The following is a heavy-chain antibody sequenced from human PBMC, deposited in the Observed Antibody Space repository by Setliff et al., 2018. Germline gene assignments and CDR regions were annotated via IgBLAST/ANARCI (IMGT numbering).Heavy chain of an antibody. D-gene: IGHD2-15*01. CDR3: TRRSTSGCSGGYCYQWYYDL. CDR1: GFTFSSHW. V-gene: IGHV3-74*01. Sequence: HPGGSLRLSCAASGFTFSSHWMHWVRQGPGKGPVWVSRINSDGSRTDYADSEKVRFTISRDNAKNTLDQQMNSLSAEDTALYYCTRRSTSGCSGGYCYQWYYDLWGRGTLVTVSS. CDR2: INSDGSRT. J-gene: IGHJ2*01.